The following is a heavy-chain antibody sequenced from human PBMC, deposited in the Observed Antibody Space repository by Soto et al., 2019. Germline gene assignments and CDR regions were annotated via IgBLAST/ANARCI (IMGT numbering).Heavy chain of an antibody. J-gene: IGHJ4*02. CDR3: ARTGWGTYDS. Sequence: QIRLVQSGDDVKVPGASVKISCKASGYVFTGYGIAWVRQVRGQALEWLGWISANNGNAVYAPLFEPRVTMTTETSTTTAYLEVRSLTSDDTAIYFCARTGWGTYDSWGQGTLVTVSS. CDR1: GYVFTGYG. V-gene: IGHV1-18*01. CDR2: ISANNGNA. D-gene: IGHD7-27*01.